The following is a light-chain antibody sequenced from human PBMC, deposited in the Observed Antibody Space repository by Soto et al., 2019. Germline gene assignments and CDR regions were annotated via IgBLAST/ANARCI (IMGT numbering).Light chain of an antibody. CDR1: RSDVGGYNY. V-gene: IGLV2-11*01. CDR2: GVS. Sequence: LTQPRSVSASPGQSVTISCTGTRSDVGGYNYVSWYQHHPGKAPKLMIYGVSARPSGVPDRFSGSKSGNTASLTISGLQAEDEADYYCCSYAGTPYVFGTGTKVTVL. J-gene: IGLJ1*01. CDR3: CSYAGTPYV.